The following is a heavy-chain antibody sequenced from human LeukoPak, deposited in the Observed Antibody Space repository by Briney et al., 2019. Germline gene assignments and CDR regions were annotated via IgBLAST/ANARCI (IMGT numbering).Heavy chain of an antibody. D-gene: IGHD2-2*01. CDR3: ARSRYCSSTSCYGFLDY. Sequence: PGGSLRLSCAASGFTFSTYGMHWVRQAPGEGLQWVAVIWYDGSNKQYADSVKGRFTISRDNSKNTLYLQMNSLRAEDTAVYYCARSRYCSSTSCYGFLDYWGQGTLVTVSS. V-gene: IGHV3-33*01. CDR1: GFTFSTYG. CDR2: IWYDGSNK. J-gene: IGHJ4*02.